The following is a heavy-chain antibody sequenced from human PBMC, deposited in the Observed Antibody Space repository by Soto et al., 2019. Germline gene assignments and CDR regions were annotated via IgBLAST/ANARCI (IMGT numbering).Heavy chain of an antibody. V-gene: IGHV1-69*06. D-gene: IGHD1-26*01. CDR2: IIPIFGTA. CDR3: ARDPPQWELPRGGGYYYYYGMDV. Sequence: GASVKVSCKASGGTFSSYAISWVRQAPGQGLEWMGGIIPIFGTANYAQKFQGRVTITADKSTSTAYMELSSLRSEDTAVYYCARDPPQWELPRGGGYYYYYGMDVWGQGTTVTVSS. CDR1: GGTFSSYA. J-gene: IGHJ6*02.